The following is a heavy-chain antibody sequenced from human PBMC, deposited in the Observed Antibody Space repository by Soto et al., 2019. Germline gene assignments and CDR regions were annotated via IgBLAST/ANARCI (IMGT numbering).Heavy chain of an antibody. CDR3: ARVGAVAVTRNFDF. V-gene: IGHV3-21*01. J-gene: IGHJ4*01. CDR1: GFTFSAYS. Sequence: EVQLVESGGGLVKPGGSLRLSCAASGFTFSAYSMNWVRQAPGKGLEWVSAISTSSSYIYYADSVKGRFTISRDNAKKSLYLQMNSLRAEDTAVYYCARVGAVAVTRNFDFWGHGTLVTVS. CDR2: ISTSSSYI. D-gene: IGHD6-19*01.